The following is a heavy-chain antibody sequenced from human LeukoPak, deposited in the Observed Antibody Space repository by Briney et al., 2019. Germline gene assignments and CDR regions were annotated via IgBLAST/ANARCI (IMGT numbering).Heavy chain of an antibody. CDR2: IWYDGSHK. D-gene: IGHD5-18*01. CDR1: GFTFSSYA. CDR3: ARDRGSAMDPYGMDV. Sequence: PGGSLRLSRAASGFTFSSYAMHWVRQAPGKGLEWVAVIWYDGSHKYYADSVKGRFTISRDNSKNTLYLQMNSLGVEDTAVYYCARDRGSAMDPYGMDVWGQGTTVTVSS. J-gene: IGHJ6*02. V-gene: IGHV3-33*01.